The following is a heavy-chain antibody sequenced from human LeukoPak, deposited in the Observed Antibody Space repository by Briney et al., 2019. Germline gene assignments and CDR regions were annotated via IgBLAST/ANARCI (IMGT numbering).Heavy chain of an antibody. CDR2: ISVNNANA. J-gene: IGHJ4*02. Sequence: ASVKVSCKASGYTFTSYFISWVRQAPEQGLEWMGWISVNNANANYAQKFQGRVTMTTDTSTSTAYMELRSLKSDDTALYYCARASVSPTVVPADYWGQGTLVTVSS. CDR1: GYTFTSYF. D-gene: IGHD2-2*01. CDR3: ARASVSPTVVPADY. V-gene: IGHV1-18*01.